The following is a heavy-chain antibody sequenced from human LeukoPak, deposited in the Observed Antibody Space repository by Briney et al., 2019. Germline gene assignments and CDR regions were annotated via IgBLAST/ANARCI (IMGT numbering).Heavy chain of an antibody. J-gene: IGHJ4*02. CDR3: AKDLEGGYSGYDYGWVFDY. Sequence: GGSLRLSCAASGITFSGSGMSWVRQAPGKGLEWVSVIYSGGSTYYADSVKGRFTISRDNSKNTLYLQMNSLRAEDTAVYYCAKDLEGGYSGYDYGWVFDYWGQGTLVTVSS. V-gene: IGHV3-23*03. CDR2: IYSGGST. D-gene: IGHD5-12*01. CDR1: GITFSGSG.